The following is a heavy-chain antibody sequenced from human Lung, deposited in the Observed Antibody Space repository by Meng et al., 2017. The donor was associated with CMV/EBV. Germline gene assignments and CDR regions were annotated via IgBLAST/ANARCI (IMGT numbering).Heavy chain of an antibody. J-gene: IGHJ5*02. CDR1: GYTFTTYG. V-gene: IGHV1-18*01. D-gene: IGHD2/OR15-2a*01. Sequence: ASXXVSXKGSGYTFTTYGISWVRQVPGQGLEWMGWISTYNGNTKYEQKLQGRVTMTTDTSTSTAYMELRSLRSEDTAVYYGWRYANIVSVSSVTRDYWFDPWXQGTLVTVSS. CDR2: ISTYNGNT. CDR3: WRYANIVSVSSVTRDYWFDP.